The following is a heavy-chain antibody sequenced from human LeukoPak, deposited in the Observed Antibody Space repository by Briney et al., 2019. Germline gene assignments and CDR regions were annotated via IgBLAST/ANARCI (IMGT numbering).Heavy chain of an antibody. J-gene: IGHJ5*02. CDR1: GGSISSYY. CDR2: IYYSGST. D-gene: IGHD2-2*01. Sequence: SETLSVTCTVSGGSISSYYWSWIRQPLGKGLEWIGYIYYSGSTNYNPSLKSRVTISVDTSKNQFSLKLSSVTAADTAVYYCARLVSSWFDPWGQGTLVTVSS. V-gene: IGHV4-59*08. CDR3: ARLVSSWFDP.